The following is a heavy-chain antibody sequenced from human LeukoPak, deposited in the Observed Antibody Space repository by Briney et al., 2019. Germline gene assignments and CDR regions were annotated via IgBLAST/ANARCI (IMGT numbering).Heavy chain of an antibody. J-gene: IGHJ4*02. CDR3: AKDLILTGYSFDY. CDR2: ISGSGGST. Sequence: GGSLRPSCAASGFTFSSYAMSWVRQAPGKGLEWVSAISGSGGSTYYADSVKGRFTISRDNSKNTLYLQMNSLRAEDTAVYYCAKDLILTGYSFDYWGQGTLVTVSS. D-gene: IGHD3-9*01. V-gene: IGHV3-23*01. CDR1: GFTFSSYA.